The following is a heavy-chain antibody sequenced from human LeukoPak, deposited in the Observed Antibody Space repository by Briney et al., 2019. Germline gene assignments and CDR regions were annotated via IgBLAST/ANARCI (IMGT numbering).Heavy chain of an antibody. V-gene: IGHV4-38-2*01. J-gene: IGHJ4*02. Sequence: PSETLSLTCAVSGYSSSSGYYWGWIRQPPGKGLEWIGSIYHSGSTYYNPSLKSRVTISVDTSKNQFSLKLSSVTAADTAVYYCARRAEDYGDYGLDYWGQGTLVTVSS. CDR1: GYSSSSGYY. CDR3: ARRAEDYGDYGLDY. CDR2: IYHSGST. D-gene: IGHD4-17*01.